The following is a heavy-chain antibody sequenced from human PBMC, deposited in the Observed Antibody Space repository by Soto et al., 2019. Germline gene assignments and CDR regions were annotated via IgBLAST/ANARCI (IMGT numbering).Heavy chain of an antibody. CDR3: ARDRDDYGSGNYYNSIDF. CDR1: GGIFSTYA. Sequence: QVQLVQSGAEVKKPGSSVKVSCKASGGIFSTYAISWLRQAPGQGLEWMGGIIPIFGTPNYAQRFQGRVTITADEATSTAYMELSRLRYEDTAVYYCARDRDDYGSGNYYNSIDFWGQGTLVTVSS. D-gene: IGHD3-10*01. J-gene: IGHJ4*02. CDR2: IIPIFGTP. V-gene: IGHV1-69*01.